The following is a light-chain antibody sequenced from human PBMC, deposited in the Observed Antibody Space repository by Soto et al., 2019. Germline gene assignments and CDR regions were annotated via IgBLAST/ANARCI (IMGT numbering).Light chain of an antibody. CDR2: DAS. V-gene: IGKV3-11*01. Sequence: EIVLTQSPATLSLSPGERATLSCRASQSVSSSLAWYQQKPGQAPRLLIYDASNSATGIPARFSDSGSGTDFTLTIRSLEPEDFAAYYCQQRSNWPSITVGQGTRLEIK. CDR3: QQRSNWPSIT. J-gene: IGKJ5*01. CDR1: QSVSSS.